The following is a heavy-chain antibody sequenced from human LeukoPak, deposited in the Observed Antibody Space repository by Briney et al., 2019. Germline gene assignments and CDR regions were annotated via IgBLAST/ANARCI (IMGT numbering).Heavy chain of an antibody. V-gene: IGHV3-11*01. CDR1: GFTFSDYY. Sequence: PGGSLRLSCAASGFTFSDYYMSWIRQAPGKGLEWVSYISSSGSTIYYADSVKGRFTISRDNAENSLYLQMNSLRAEDTAVYYCARDLSPLDAFDIWGQGTMVTVSS. CDR3: ARDLSPLDAFDI. CDR2: ISSSGSTI. J-gene: IGHJ3*02.